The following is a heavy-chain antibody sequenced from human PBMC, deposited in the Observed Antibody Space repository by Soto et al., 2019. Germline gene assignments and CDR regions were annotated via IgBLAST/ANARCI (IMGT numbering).Heavy chain of an antibody. D-gene: IGHD2-21*02. Sequence: SETLSLTCTVSGGSISSYYWSWIRQPPGKGLEWIGYIYYTGTTNYNPSLKSRVTISVDTSKNQFSLKLSSVTAADTAVYYCARSEAYCGGDCYFDYWGQGTLVT. CDR1: GGSISSYY. CDR3: ARSEAYCGGDCYFDY. V-gene: IGHV4-59*08. CDR2: IYYTGTT. J-gene: IGHJ4*02.